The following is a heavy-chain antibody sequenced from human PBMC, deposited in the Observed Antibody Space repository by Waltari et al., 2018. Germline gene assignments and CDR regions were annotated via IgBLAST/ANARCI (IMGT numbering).Heavy chain of an antibody. D-gene: IGHD2-2*01. J-gene: IGHJ6*03. CDR3: ARGRRYCSSTSCAHYYYYMDV. CDR1: GGSFSGYY. CDR2: INHSGST. V-gene: IGHV4-34*01. Sequence: QVQLQQWGAGLLKPSETLSLTCAVYGGSFSGYYWSWIRQPPGKGLEWIGEINHSGSTNYNPSLKSRVTISVDTSKNQFSLTLSSVTAADTAVYYCARGRRYCSSTSCAHYYYYMDVWGKGTTVTVSS.